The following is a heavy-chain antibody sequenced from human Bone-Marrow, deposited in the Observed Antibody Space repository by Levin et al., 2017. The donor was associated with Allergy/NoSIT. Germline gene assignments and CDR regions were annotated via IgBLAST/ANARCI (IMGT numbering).Heavy chain of an antibody. CDR1: GGTFSSYA. J-gene: IGHJ6*02. D-gene: IGHD1-26*01. CDR3: ARFKIGRGATSYYYGMDV. CDR2: IIPIFGTA. V-gene: IGHV1-69*06. Sequence: EASVKVSCKASGGTFSSYAISWVRQAPGQGLEWMGGIIPIFGTANYAQKFQGRVTITADKSTSTAYMELSSLRSEDTAVYYCARFKIGRGATSYYYGMDVWGQGTTVTVSS.